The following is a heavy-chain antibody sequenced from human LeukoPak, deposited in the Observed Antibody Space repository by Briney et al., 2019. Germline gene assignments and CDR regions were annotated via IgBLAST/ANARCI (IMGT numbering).Heavy chain of an antibody. CDR3: AKVGDSTLAANY. CDR1: GFTFSSYA. CDR2: ISGSGGST. V-gene: IGHV3-23*01. Sequence: GGSLRLSCAASGFTFSSYAMSWVRQAPGKGLEWASAISGSGGSTYYADSVKGRFTISRDNSKNTLYLQMNSLRAEDTAVYYCAKVGDSTLAANYWGQGTLVTVSS. D-gene: IGHD2-15*01. J-gene: IGHJ4*02.